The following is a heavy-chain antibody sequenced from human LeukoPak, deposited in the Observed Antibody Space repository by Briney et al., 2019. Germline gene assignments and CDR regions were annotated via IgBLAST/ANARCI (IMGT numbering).Heavy chain of an antibody. V-gene: IGHV3-21*01. J-gene: IGHJ4*02. CDR3: AFRGYSYGYLDY. CDR2: ISSSSSYI. Sequence: GGSLRLSCAASGFTFSHYWMTWVRQAPGKGLEWVSSISSSSSYIYYADSVKGRFTISRDNAKNSLYLQMNSLRAEDTAVYYCAFRGYSYGYLDYWGQGTLVTVSS. D-gene: IGHD5-18*01. CDR1: GFTFSHYW.